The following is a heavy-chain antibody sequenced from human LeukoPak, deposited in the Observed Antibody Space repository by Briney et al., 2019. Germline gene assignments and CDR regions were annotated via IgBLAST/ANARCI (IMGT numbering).Heavy chain of an antibody. Sequence: GGSLRPSCAASGFTFSSYAMSWVRQAPGKGLEWVSAISGSGGSTYYADSVKGRFTISRDNSKNTLYLQMNSLRAEDTAVYYCAKNYLSIVVVPTNYWGQGTLVTVSS. CDR2: ISGSGGST. CDR1: GFTFSSYA. V-gene: IGHV3-23*01. J-gene: IGHJ4*02. D-gene: IGHD2-2*01. CDR3: AKNYLSIVVVPTNY.